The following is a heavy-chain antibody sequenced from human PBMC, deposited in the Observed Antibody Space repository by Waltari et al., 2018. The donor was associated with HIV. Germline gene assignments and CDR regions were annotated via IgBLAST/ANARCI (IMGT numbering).Heavy chain of an antibody. V-gene: IGHV1-2*02. Sequence: QVQLVQSGAEVKKPGASVKVSCKASGYTFSDYYMPGVRQAPGQGLEWMGWINPNSGGTRYAEKFQGRVTMTRDTSISTAYMELSRLRFDDTAVYYCARVFRGTVNYFDSRLGHWGQGTLVTVSS. D-gene: IGHD3-22*01. CDR2: INPNSGGT. CDR1: GYTFSDYY. J-gene: IGHJ5*02. CDR3: ARVFRGTVNYFDSRLGH.